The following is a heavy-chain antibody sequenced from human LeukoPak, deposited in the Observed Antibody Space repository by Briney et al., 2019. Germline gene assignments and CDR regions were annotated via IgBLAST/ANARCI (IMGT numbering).Heavy chain of an antibody. J-gene: IGHJ4*02. D-gene: IGHD3-10*01. CDR2: IYYSGST. CDR1: GGSISSYY. Sequence: PSETLSLTCTVSGGSISSYYWSWIRQPPGKGLEWIGYIYYSGSTNYNPSLKSRVTISVDTSKNQFSLKLSSVTAADTAVYYCARLASYGSGSYFSPYFDYWGQGTLVTVSS. CDR3: ARLASYGSGSYFSPYFDY. V-gene: IGHV4-59*01.